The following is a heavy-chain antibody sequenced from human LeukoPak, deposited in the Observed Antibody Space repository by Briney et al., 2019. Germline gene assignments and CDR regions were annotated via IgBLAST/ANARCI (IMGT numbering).Heavy chain of an antibody. J-gene: IGHJ4*02. CDR2: VYYSGST. D-gene: IGHD5-18*01. Sequence: PSETLSHTCTVSGGSISSYYWSWIRQPPGKGLEWIGYVYYSGSTNYNPSLKSRVTISVDTSENQFSLKLSSVTAADTAVYYCARRLVDTTMDRGSYLDYWGQGTLVTVSS. CDR3: ARRLVDTTMDRGSYLDY. V-gene: IGHV4-59*08. CDR1: GGSISSYY.